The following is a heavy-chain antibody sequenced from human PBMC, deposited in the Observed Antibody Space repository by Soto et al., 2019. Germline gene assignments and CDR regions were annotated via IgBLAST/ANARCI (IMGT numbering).Heavy chain of an antibody. CDR1: GGTFSSYA. J-gene: IGHJ4*02. V-gene: IGHV1-69*13. CDR2: IIPIFGTA. D-gene: IGHD1-7*01. CDR3: ARDLITGTTSPY. Sequence: SVKVSCKASGGTFSSYAISWVRQAPGQGLEWMGGIIPIFGTANYAQKFQGRVTITAGESTSTAYMELSSLRSEDTAVYYCARDLITGTTSPYWGQGTLVTVSS.